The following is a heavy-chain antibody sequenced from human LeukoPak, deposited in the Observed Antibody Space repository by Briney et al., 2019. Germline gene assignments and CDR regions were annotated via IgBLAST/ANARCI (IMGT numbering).Heavy chain of an antibody. CDR3: ARDLRDELPPYYYSGMDV. D-gene: IGHD2-15*01. CDR1: GFTFSSYW. J-gene: IGHJ6*02. CDR2: IKTDGSST. Sequence: PGGSLRLSCAASGFTFSSYWMHWVRHAPGMGLVCVSRIKTDGSSTIYAGSVKGRFTISRDNAKNTVYLQMNSLRAEDTAVYYCARDLRDELPPYYYSGMDVWGQGTTVIVSS. V-gene: IGHV3-74*01.